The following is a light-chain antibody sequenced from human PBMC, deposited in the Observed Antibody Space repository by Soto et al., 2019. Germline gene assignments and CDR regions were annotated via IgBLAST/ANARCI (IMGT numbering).Light chain of an antibody. CDR3: QQANSFPIS. V-gene: IGKV1D-12*01. J-gene: IGKJ5*01. CDR2: GAS. Sequence: DIQMNQSPSSVSASVGDRVTITCRASQGIRTWLAWYPQKRGKAPKVXIYGASSLQSGVPSRFSGSGSGTDCTLSISNLQPEDVATDDCQQANSFPISFGQGTRLEIK. CDR1: QGIRTW.